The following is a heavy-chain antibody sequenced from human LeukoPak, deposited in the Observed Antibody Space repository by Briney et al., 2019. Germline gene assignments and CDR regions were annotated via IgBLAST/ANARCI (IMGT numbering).Heavy chain of an antibody. CDR1: GGTFSSYA. CDR3: ASRDGYNHWYYFDY. V-gene: IGHV1-69*05. J-gene: IGHJ4*02. CDR2: IIPIFGTA. D-gene: IGHD5-24*01. Sequence: GSSVKVSCKASGGTFSSYAISWVRQAPGQGLEWMGGIIPIFGTANYAQKFQGRVTITTDESTSTAYMELSSLRSEDTAVYYCASRDGYNHWYYFDYWAREPWSPSPQ.